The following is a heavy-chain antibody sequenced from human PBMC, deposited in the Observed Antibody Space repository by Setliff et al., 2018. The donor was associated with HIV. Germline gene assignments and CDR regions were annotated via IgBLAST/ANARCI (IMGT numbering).Heavy chain of an antibody. D-gene: IGHD2-2*01. CDR2: FDSSGGT. Sequence: KTSETLSLTCTVSGDSVRSSRYYWSWIRQPAGMGLEWIGRFDSSGGTDYNPSLKSRVTISKDTSKNQLSLKLASVTAADTAVYFCAGDYAGSRRPFDYWGQGTLVTVSS. J-gene: IGHJ4*02. CDR1: GDSVRSSRYY. CDR3: AGDYAGSRRPFDY. V-gene: IGHV4-61*02.